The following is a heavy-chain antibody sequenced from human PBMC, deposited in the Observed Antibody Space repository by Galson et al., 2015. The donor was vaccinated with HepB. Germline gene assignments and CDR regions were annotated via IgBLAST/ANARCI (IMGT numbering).Heavy chain of an antibody. CDR2: IIPILGIA. D-gene: IGHD3-22*01. CDR3: ASPNSSGWYNHYYDSSGFAFDI. J-gene: IGHJ3*02. V-gene: IGHV1-69*10. Sequence: SVKVSCKASGGTFSSYAISWVRQAPGQGLEWMGGIIPILGIANYAQKFQGRVTITADKSTSTAYMELSSLRSEDTAAYYCASPNSSGWYNHYYDSSGFAFDIWGQGTMVTVSS. CDR1: GGTFSSYA.